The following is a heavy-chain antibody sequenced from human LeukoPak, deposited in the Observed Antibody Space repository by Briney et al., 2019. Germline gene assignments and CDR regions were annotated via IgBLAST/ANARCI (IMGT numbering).Heavy chain of an antibody. D-gene: IGHD6-19*01. J-gene: IGHJ4*02. Sequence: GGSLRLSCAASGFAFSDYYMSWIRQAPGKGLEWVSYISSSGSSIYYADSVKGRATISRDNAKNSLYLQMNSLRAEDTAVYYCARRIPDSSGIDYWGQGTPVTVSS. CDR1: GFAFSDYY. V-gene: IGHV3-11*01. CDR2: ISSSGSSI. CDR3: ARRIPDSSGIDY.